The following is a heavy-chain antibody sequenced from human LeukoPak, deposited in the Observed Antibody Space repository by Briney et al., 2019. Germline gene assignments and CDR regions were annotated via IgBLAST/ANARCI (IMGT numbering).Heavy chain of an antibody. CDR2: IYHSGST. CDR1: GYSISSGYY. CDR3: ARDDLRSSTSGDY. J-gene: IGHJ4*02. D-gene: IGHD6-6*01. Sequence: SETLSLTCTVSGYSISSGYYWGWIRQPPGKGLEWIESIYHSGSTYYNPSLKSRVTISVDTSKNQFSLKLSSVTAADTAVYYCARDDLRSSTSGDYWGQGTLVTVSS. V-gene: IGHV4-38-2*02.